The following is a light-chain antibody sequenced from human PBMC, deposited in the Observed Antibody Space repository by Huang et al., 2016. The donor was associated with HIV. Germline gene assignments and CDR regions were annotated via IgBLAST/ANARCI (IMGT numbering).Light chain of an antibody. CDR1: QDIRSN. Sequence: DIQMTQSPSFLSASVGDRVTITCRASQDIRSNLAWFQQTPGKAPKSLIYDASTVQSVVPSKFSGNGYGTDFTLTISSLQPEDIATYYCQQSNTFPLTFGGGTKVEI. V-gene: IGKV1-16*02. CDR3: QQSNTFPLT. J-gene: IGKJ4*01. CDR2: DAS.